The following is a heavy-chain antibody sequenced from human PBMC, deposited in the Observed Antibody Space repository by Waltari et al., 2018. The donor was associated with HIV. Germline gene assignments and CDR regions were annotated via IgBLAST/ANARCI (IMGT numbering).Heavy chain of an antibody. CDR1: GFTFSNYG. CDR3: AREFGLERPDGFDTSGAVAY. D-gene: IGHD3-22*01. Sequence: QVQLVESGGGEVQPGRSLRLSCAASGFTFSNYGMHWVRQAPGKGLELVAMLWYDGTNKYYPDAVKGRFTISRDNSKNTLYLQMSILRADDTGVYYCAREFGLERPDGFDTSGAVAYWGQGTLVTVSS. J-gene: IGHJ4*02. CDR2: LWYDGTNK. V-gene: IGHV3-33*01.